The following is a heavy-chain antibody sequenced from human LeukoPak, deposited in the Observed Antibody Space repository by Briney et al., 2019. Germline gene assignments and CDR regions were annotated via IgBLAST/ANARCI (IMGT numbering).Heavy chain of an antibody. V-gene: IGHV3-33*03. J-gene: IGHJ4*02. D-gene: IGHD6-19*01. CDR2: IWYDGSNK. CDR1: GFNLSSYG. CDR3: AKEKYSSGWCFDY. Sequence: PGRSLRHSCAASGFNLSSYGMHWVRQAPGKGLEWVAVIWYDGSNKYYADSVKGRFTITRDNSKNALYLQMNSQRAEDTAVYYCAKEKYSSGWCFDYWGQGTLVTVSS.